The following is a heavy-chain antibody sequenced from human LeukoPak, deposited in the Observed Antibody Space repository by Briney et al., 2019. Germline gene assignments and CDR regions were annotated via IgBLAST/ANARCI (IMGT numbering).Heavy chain of an antibody. Sequence: GGSLRLSCAASGFTFSSYGMNWVRQAPGKGLEWVSYISSSSSTIYYADSVKGRFTISRDNAKNSLYLQMNSLRDEDTAVYYCARDEGIVGPKSYFDYWGQGTLVTVSS. V-gene: IGHV3-48*02. CDR2: ISSSSSTI. CDR1: GFTFSSYG. J-gene: IGHJ4*02. CDR3: ARDEGIVGPKSYFDY. D-gene: IGHD1-26*01.